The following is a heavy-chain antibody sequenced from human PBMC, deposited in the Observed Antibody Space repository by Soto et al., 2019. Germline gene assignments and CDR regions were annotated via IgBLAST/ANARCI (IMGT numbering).Heavy chain of an antibody. CDR3: AHSRLLWFGAHPRYFDY. D-gene: IGHD3-10*01. V-gene: IGHV2-5*01. Sequence: QITLKESGPTLVKPTQTLTLTCTFSGFSLSTSGVGVGWIRQPPGKALEWLALIYWNDDKRYSPSLKSRLTITKDTSKNQVVLTMTNMDPVDTATYYCAHSRLLWFGAHPRYFDYWGQGTLVTVSS. CDR2: IYWNDDK. J-gene: IGHJ4*02. CDR1: GFSLSTSGVG.